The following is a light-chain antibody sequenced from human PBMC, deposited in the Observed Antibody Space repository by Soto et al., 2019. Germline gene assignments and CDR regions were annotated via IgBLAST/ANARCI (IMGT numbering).Light chain of an antibody. Sequence: IVLTQSPVTMSSSAADITALSCXTSQSRGSNFLAWYQHKPGQAPRLLIYASSNRATGIPDRFSGSASGTDFTLTINRLEPEDFAVYYCQLYGISPHFGQGTRLEI. CDR1: QSRGSNF. CDR2: ASS. CDR3: QLYGISPH. V-gene: IGKV3-20*01. J-gene: IGKJ5*01.